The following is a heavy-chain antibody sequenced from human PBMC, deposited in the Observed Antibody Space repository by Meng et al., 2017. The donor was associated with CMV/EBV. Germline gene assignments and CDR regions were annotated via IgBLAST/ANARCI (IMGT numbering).Heavy chain of an antibody. CDR1: GGSIRRGRYD. J-gene: IGHJ5*02. V-gene: IGHV4-61*02. Sequence: QVHRVEWGPGLEMSSQTLYHTCTVSGGSIRRGRYDWSWIRQPAGKGLEWIGRIYTSGSTNYNPSLKSRVTISVDTSKNQFSLKLSSVTAADTAVYYCAREAFKVLFFPFDPWGQGTLVTVSS. CDR3: AREAFKVLFFPFDP. CDR2: IYTSGST. D-gene: IGHD1-1*01.